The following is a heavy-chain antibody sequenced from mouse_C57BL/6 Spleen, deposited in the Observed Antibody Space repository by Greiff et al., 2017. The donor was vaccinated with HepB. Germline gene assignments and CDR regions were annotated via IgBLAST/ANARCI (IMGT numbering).Heavy chain of an antibody. CDR2: INPYNGGT. CDR3: AREWLLLY. J-gene: IGHJ2*01. Sequence: EVKLMESGPVLVKPGASVKMSCKASGYTFTDYYMNWVKQSHGKSLEWIGVINPYNGGTSYNQKFKGKATLTVDKSSSTAYMELNSLTSEDSAVYYCAREWLLLYWGQGTTLTVSS. CDR1: GYTFTDYY. V-gene: IGHV1-19*01. D-gene: IGHD2-3*01.